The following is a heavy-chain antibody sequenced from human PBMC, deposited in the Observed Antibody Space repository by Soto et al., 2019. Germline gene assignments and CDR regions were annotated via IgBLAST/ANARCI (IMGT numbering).Heavy chain of an antibody. D-gene: IGHD6-6*01. J-gene: IGHJ4*02. Sequence: PSETLSLTCTVSGGSVSSGSYYWSWIRQPPGKGLEWIGYTYYSGSTNYNPSLKSRVTISVDTSKNQFSPKLSSVTAAATAVHYCARYSSSAGHFDCWGQLNMVTVAS. CDR1: GGSVSSGSYY. CDR3: ARYSSSAGHFDC. CDR2: TYYSGST. V-gene: IGHV4-61*01.